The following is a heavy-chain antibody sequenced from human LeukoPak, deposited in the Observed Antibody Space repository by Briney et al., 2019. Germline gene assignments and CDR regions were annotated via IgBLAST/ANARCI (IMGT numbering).Heavy chain of an antibody. CDR2: INPNSGGT. D-gene: IGHD6-13*01. CDR1: GYTFTGYY. V-gene: IGHV1-2*02. CDR3: ARSMSYSSSWPFDY. J-gene: IGHJ4*02. Sequence: ASVKVSCKASGYTFTGYYMHWVRQAPGQGLEWMGWINPNSGGTNYAQKLQGRVTMTRDTSISTAYMELSRLRSDDTAVYYCARSMSYSSSWPFDYWGQGTLVTVSS.